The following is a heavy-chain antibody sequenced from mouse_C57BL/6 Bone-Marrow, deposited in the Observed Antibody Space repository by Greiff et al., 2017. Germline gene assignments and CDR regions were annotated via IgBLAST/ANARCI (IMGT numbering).Heavy chain of an antibody. V-gene: IGHV1-74*01. Sequence: QVQLQQSGAELVKPGASVKVSCKASGYTFTSYWMHWVKQRPGQGLEWIGRIHPFASDTNYNQKFKGKATLTVDKSSSTAYMQLSSLTSEDSAVYSCEMVGGSCEYYYDCGDRGTALTVTS. D-gene: IGHD2-12*01. CDR2: IHPFASDT. J-gene: IGHJ2*01. CDR1: GYTFTSYW. CDR3: EMVGGSCEYYYDC.